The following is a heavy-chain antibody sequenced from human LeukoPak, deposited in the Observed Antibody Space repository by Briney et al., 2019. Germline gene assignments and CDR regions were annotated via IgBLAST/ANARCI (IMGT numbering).Heavy chain of an antibody. CDR3: ARVSPTRRISYGYQNWFDP. J-gene: IGHJ5*02. CDR1: GYTFTSYH. CDR2: MSVYNGNT. Sequence: SASVKVSCKASGYTFTSYHITWVRQAPGQGLEWMGWMSVYNGNTNYTHEFQGRVSMTTDTSTSTAYMELRSLRSDDTAVYFCARVSPTRRISYGYQNWFDPWGQGTLVSVSS. D-gene: IGHD5-18*01. V-gene: IGHV1-18*01.